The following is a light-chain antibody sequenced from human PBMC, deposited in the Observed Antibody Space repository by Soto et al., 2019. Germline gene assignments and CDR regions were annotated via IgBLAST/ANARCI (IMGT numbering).Light chain of an antibody. Sequence: QAVVTQPPSGSGAPGQRVTISCTGSSSNIGAGYEVHWYQQLPGTAPKLLIYGNNNRPSGVPDRFSGSKSGTSASLAITGLQAEDETDYYCQSYDSSLSGVVFGGGTKVTVL. CDR1: SSNIGAGYE. J-gene: IGLJ2*01. V-gene: IGLV1-40*01. CDR2: GNN. CDR3: QSYDSSLSGVV.